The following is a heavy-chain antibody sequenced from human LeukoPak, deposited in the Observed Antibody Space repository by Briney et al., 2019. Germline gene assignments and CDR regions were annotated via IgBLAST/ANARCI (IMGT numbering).Heavy chain of an antibody. CDR3: AKDTRTRRITMVRGVIPEYYYYGMDV. D-gene: IGHD3-10*01. J-gene: IGHJ6*04. Sequence: GGSLRLSFAASGFTFSSYAMSWVRQAPGKGLEWVSAISGSGGSTYYADSVKGRFTISRDNSKNTPYLQMNSLRAEDTAVYYCAKDTRTRRITMVRGVIPEYYYYGMDVWGKGTTVTVSS. V-gene: IGHV3-23*01. CDR1: GFTFSSYA. CDR2: ISGSGGST.